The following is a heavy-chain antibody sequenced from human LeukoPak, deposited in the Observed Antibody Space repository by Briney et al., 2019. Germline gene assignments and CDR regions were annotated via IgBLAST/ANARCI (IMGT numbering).Heavy chain of an antibody. J-gene: IGHJ4*02. CDR1: GGSFSGYY. V-gene: IGHV4-34*01. CDR2: INHSGST. CDR3: ARRGRRYYDILTGYYYGYYFDY. D-gene: IGHD3-9*01. Sequence: SETLSLTCAVYGGSFSGYYWSWIRQPPGKGLEWIGEINHSGSTNYNPSLKSRVTISVDTSKNQFSLKLSSVTAADTAVYYCARRGRRYYDILTGYYYGYYFDYWGQGTLVTVSS.